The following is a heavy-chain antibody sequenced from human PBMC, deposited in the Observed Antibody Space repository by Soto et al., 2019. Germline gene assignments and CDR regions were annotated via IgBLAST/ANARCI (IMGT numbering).Heavy chain of an antibody. D-gene: IGHD4-17*01. J-gene: IGHJ4*02. CDR1: GASISSYY. CDR2: IYLGGSI. Sequence: SETLSLTCSVSGASISSYYYTWIRQTPGKGLEWIGYIYLGGSINYNPSFKSRVSMTADTSINTVYLELTTLTYEDTAVYYCEVTTGYWGQGTMVTVSS. CDR3: EVTTGY. V-gene: IGHV4-59*03.